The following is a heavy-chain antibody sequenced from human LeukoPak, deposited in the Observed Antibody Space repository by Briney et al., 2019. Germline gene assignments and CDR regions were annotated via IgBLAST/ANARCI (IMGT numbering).Heavy chain of an antibody. CDR2: TYYRSKWYN. D-gene: IGHD6-13*01. CDR3: ARGRGIIAAAGTLDY. V-gene: IGHV6-1*01. CDR1: GDSVSSNSAD. Sequence: SQTLSLTCAISGDSVSSNSADWNWIRQSPSRGLEWLGRTYYRSKWYNDYAVSVKSRITINPDTSKNQFSLQLNSVTPEDTAVYYYARGRGIIAAAGTLDYWGQRTLVTVSS. J-gene: IGHJ4*02.